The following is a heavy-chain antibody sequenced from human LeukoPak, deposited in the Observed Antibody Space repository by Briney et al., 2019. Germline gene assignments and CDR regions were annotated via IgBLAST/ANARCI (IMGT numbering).Heavy chain of an antibody. Sequence: SETLSFTCTVSGGSISSYYWSWIRQPRGKGLEWIGYIYTSGSTNYNPSLKSRVTISVDTSKNQFSLKLSSVTAADTAVYYCARLLTLDYYYYYMDVWGKGTTVTVSS. CDR1: GGSISSYY. J-gene: IGHJ6*03. CDR3: ARLLTLDYYYYYMDV. V-gene: IGHV4-4*09. CDR2: IYTSGST. D-gene: IGHD1-14*01.